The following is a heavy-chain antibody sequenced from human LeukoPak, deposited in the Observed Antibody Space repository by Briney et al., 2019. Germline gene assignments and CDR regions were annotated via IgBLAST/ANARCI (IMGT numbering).Heavy chain of an antibody. V-gene: IGHV4-38-2*02. D-gene: IGHD4-23*01. CDR2: MFHSGSS. CDR3: ARIDYGGNGFDP. CDR1: GYSISGGYY. J-gene: IGHJ5*02. Sequence: SETLSLTCSVSGYSISGGYYWGWIRQPPGKGLEWIGNMFHSGSSFYNPSLKSRVTISVDTSKNQFSLMLNSVTAADTVVYYCARIDYGGNGFDPWGQGTLVTVSS.